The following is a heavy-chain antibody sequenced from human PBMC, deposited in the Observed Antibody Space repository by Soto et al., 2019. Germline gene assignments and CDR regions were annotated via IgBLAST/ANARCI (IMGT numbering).Heavy chain of an antibody. J-gene: IGHJ6*02. CDR2: ISFDGSNK. CDR1: GFTFSSYG. Sequence: QVQLVESGGGVVQPGRSLRLSCAASGFTFSSYGMHWVRQAPGKGLEWVTVISFDGSNKYYADSVKGRFTISRDISNNTLYLQMHSLRTEDTAVYYCAKDLGYFGSASGSHGMDVWGQGTTVTVSS. V-gene: IGHV3-30*18. CDR3: AKDLGYFGSASGSHGMDV. D-gene: IGHD3-10*01.